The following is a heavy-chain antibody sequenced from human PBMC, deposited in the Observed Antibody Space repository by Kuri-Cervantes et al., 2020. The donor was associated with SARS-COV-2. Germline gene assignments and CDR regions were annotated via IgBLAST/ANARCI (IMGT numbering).Heavy chain of an antibody. CDR3: AKGPVGATGAFDI. J-gene: IGHJ3*02. CDR2: ISGSGGST. CDR1: GFTFSSYA. V-gene: IGHV3-23*01. D-gene: IGHD1-26*01. Sequence: GESLKISCAASGFTFSSYAMSWVRQAPGKGLEWVSAISGSGGSTYYADSVKGRFIISRDNSKNTLYLQMNSLRAEDTAVYYCAKGPVGATGAFDIWGQGTMVTVSS.